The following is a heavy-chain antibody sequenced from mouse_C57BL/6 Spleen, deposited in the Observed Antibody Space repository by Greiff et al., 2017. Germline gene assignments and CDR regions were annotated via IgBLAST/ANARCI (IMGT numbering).Heavy chain of an antibody. CDR1: GYTFTSYW. Sequence: QVQLQQPGAELVQPGASVKLSCKASGYTFTSYWMQWVQQRPGQGLEWIGEIDPSDSYTNYNQKVKGKATLTVDTSSSTAYMQLSSLTSEDTAVYYCARRRTVDYWGQGTTLTVSS. J-gene: IGHJ2*01. V-gene: IGHV1-50*01. CDR2: IDPSDSYT. CDR3: ARRRTVDY.